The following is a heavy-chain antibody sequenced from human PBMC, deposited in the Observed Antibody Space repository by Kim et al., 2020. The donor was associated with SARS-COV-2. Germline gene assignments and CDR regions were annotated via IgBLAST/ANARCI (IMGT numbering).Heavy chain of an antibody. CDR3: ARGNQNYDFWSGPKYYYYYYMDV. V-gene: IGHV4-59*01. D-gene: IGHD3-3*01. CDR2: IYYSGST. Sequence: SETLSLTCTVSGGSISSYYWSWIRQPPGKGLEWIGYIYYSGSTNYNPSLKSRVTISVDTSKNQFSLKLSSVTAADTAVYYCARGNQNYDFWSGPKYYYYYYMDVWGKGTTVTVSS. J-gene: IGHJ6*03. CDR1: GGSISSYY.